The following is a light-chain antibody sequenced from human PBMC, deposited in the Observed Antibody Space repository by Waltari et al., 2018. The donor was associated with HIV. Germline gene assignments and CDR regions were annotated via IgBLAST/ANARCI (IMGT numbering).Light chain of an antibody. CDR1: QSVGYF. Sequence: EIVLTQSPVTLSLSPGERADLSCRASQSVGYFLARYQQTPGQAPRRLIYAVSKRAAGTPARFSGSGSKTNFTLTISALEPEDFVVYFCQQRINWPLTFGGGTRVEI. V-gene: IGKV3-11*01. CDR2: AVS. J-gene: IGKJ4*01. CDR3: QQRINWPLT.